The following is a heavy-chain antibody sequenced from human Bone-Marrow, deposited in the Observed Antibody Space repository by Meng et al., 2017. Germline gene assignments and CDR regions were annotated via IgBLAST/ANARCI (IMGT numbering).Heavy chain of an antibody. CDR1: GYSFTSYW. J-gene: IGHJ4*02. V-gene: IGHV5-51*01. Sequence: GESLKISCKGSGYSFTSYWIGWVRQMPGKGLEWLGIIYPGDSDTRYSPSFQGQVTISADKSISTAYLQWSSLKASDTAMYYCARPLVVAGNTYYFHYWGQGTLVTVSS. CDR3: ARPLVVAGNTYYFHY. D-gene: IGHD2-15*01. CDR2: IYPGDSDT.